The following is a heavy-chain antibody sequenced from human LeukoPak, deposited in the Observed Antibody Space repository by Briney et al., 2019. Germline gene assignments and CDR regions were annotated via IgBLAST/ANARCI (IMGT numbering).Heavy chain of an antibody. CDR2: ISGSGCST. D-gene: IGHD3-22*01. CDR3: AKDYDSSGYLYNWFDP. V-gene: IGHV3-23*01. J-gene: IGHJ5*02. Sequence: GGSLRLSCGASGFTFSSYAMSWVRQAPGKGLELVSAISGSGCSTYYADSVKGRFTISRDNSKNTLYLQMNSLRAEDTAVYYCAKDYDSSGYLYNWFDPWGQGTLVTVSS. CDR1: GFTFSSYA.